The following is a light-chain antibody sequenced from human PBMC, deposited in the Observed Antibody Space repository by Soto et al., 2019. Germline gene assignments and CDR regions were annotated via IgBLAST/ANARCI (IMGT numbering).Light chain of an antibody. CDR2: DNN. J-gene: IGLJ2*01. V-gene: IGLV1-51*01. Sequence: QSVLTQPPSVSAAPGQKVTISCSGSSSNIGNNYVSWYQQLPGTAPKLLIYDNNKRPSGIPDRFSGSKSGTSATLGITGLQTGDEADDYCGAWDDSLSAVFGGGTKLTVL. CDR1: SSNIGNNY. CDR3: GAWDDSLSAV.